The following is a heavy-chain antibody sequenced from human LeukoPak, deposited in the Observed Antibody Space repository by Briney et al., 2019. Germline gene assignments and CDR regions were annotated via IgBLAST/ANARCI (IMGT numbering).Heavy chain of an antibody. J-gene: IGHJ4*02. CDR3: AREVSGTYCDY. Sequence: SVKVSCKASGYIISSYYIHWVRQAPGQGLEWMGGIIPILGTSNYAQKFQDRLTITADESTSTAYLELSSLTSADTAVYYCAREVSGTYCDYWGQGSLVTVSS. V-gene: IGHV1-69*13. D-gene: IGHD1-26*01. CDR1: GYIISSYY. CDR2: IIPILGTS.